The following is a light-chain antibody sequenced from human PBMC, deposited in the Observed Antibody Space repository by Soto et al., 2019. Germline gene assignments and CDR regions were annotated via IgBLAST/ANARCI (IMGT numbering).Light chain of an antibody. V-gene: IGKV1-5*01. CDR2: DAS. J-gene: IGKJ1*01. CDR3: QQYNSYPWT. Sequence: DIQMTQSPSTLSASEGDRVTITCRASQSINIWLAWYQQKPGKAPKLLIYDASSLESGVPSRFSGSGSGTEFTLTISSLQPDEFATYYCQQYNSYPWTFGQGTRVEVK. CDR1: QSINIW.